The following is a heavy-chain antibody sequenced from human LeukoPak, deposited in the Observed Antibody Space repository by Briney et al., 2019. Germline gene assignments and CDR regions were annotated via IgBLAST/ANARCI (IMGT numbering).Heavy chain of an antibody. CDR2: ISYDGSNK. V-gene: IGHV3-30*18. D-gene: IGHD2-21*02. CDR1: GFTFSSYG. J-gene: IGHJ4*02. Sequence: PGGSLRLSCAASGFTFSSYGMHWGRQAPGKGLEWVAVISYDGSNKYYADSVKGRFTISRDNSKNTLYLQMNSLRAEDTAVCYCAKVRAYCGGDCPPFFDYWGQGTLVTVSS. CDR3: AKVRAYCGGDCPPFFDY.